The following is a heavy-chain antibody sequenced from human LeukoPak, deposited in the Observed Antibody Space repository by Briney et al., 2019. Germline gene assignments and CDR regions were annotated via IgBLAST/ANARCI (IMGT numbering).Heavy chain of an antibody. Sequence: GGSLRLSCAASGFTFSSYAMHWVRQAPGKGLEYVSAISSNGGSTYYANSVKGRFTISRDNSENTLHLQMGSLRAEDMAVYYCVRSNWALSGYFDLWGRGTLVTVSS. CDR3: VRSNWALSGYFDL. V-gene: IGHV3-64*01. CDR1: GFTFSSYA. CDR2: ISSNGGST. J-gene: IGHJ2*01. D-gene: IGHD7-27*01.